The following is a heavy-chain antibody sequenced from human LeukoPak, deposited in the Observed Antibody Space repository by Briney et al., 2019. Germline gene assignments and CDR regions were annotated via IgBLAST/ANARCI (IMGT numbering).Heavy chain of an antibody. CDR2: INSGSSTR. D-gene: IGHD3-22*01. J-gene: IGHJ4*02. CDR1: GFTFGTYT. CDR3: LRGDSRDY. Sequence: GGSPRLSCAASGFTFGTYTMNWARQAPGKGLEWVASINSGSSTRHYADSVKDRFTISRDNAQNSLYLQMNSLRADDAAVYYCLRGDSRDYWGQGTLVTVSS. V-gene: IGHV3-21*01.